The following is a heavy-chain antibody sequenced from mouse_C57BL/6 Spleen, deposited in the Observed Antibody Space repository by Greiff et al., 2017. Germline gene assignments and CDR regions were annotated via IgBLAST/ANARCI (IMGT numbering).Heavy chain of an antibody. D-gene: IGHD3-2*02. Sequence: EVQLQQSGPELVKPGASVKISCKASGYSFTDYNMNWVKQSNGKSLEWIGVINPNYGTTSYNQKFKSKATLTVDQSSSTAYMQRNSLTSEDSAVYCGTRERRLYSAMGYWGQGTSVTVSS. CDR2: INPNYGTT. CDR3: TRERRLYSAMGY. J-gene: IGHJ4*01. V-gene: IGHV1-39*01. CDR1: GYSFTDYN.